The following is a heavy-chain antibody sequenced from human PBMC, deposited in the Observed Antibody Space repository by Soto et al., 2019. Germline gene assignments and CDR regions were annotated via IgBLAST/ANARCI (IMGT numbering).Heavy chain of an antibody. D-gene: IGHD4-4*01. V-gene: IGHV3-74*01. CDR2: IKSDGSSA. Sequence: EVPLVESGGGLVQPGGSLRLSCAASGFTFSTYWMHWVRQAPGKGLVWVSRIKSDGSSANYADSVKGRFTISRDNAKNTLYLQMNSLRAEDTAVYYCTRAYTGFDCWGQGTLVTVSS. J-gene: IGHJ4*02. CDR1: GFTFSTYW. CDR3: TRAYTGFDC.